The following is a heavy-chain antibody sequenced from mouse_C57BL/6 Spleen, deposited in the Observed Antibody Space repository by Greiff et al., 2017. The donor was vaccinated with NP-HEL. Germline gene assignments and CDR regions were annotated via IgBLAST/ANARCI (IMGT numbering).Heavy chain of an antibody. Sequence: QVQLQQPGAELVKPGASVKLSCKASGYTFTSYWVHWVKQRPGQGLEWIGMIHPNSGSTNYNAKFKSKATLTVDKSSSTAYMQLSSLTSEDSAVYYCAKATVVARDYFDYWGQGTTLTVSS. CDR1: GYTFTSYW. J-gene: IGHJ2*01. CDR3: AKATVVARDYFDY. CDR2: IHPNSGST. V-gene: IGHV1-64*01. D-gene: IGHD1-1*01.